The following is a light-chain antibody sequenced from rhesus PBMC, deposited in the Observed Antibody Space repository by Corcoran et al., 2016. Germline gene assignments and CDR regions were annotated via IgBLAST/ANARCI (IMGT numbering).Light chain of an antibody. CDR2: EAS. CDR1: QGITND. Sequence: DIQMTQSPSSLSASVGDRVSITCRASQGITNDLAWYQQKPGETPKLLIYEASSLQSGIPSRCIGSASGTDFTLTISSLQSEDFATYYCQHYYSTPYSFGQGTKVEIK. J-gene: IGKJ2*01. V-gene: IGKV1-25*01. CDR3: QHYYSTPYS.